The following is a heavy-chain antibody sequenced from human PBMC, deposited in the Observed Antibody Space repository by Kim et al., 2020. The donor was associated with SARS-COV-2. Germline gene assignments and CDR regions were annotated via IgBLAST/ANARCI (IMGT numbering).Heavy chain of an antibody. CDR1: GYTFTSYA. J-gene: IGHJ4*02. V-gene: IGHV1-3*01. CDR3: ARGRITMVRGVHFDY. Sequence: ASVKVSCKASGYTFTSYAMHWVRQAPGQRLEWMGWINAGNGNTKYSQKFQGRVTITRDTSASTAYMELSSLRSEDTAVYYCARGRITMVRGVHFDYWGQGTLVTVSS. D-gene: IGHD3-10*01. CDR2: INAGNGNT.